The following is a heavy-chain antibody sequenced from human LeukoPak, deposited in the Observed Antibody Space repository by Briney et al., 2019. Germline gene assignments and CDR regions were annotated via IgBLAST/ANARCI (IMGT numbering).Heavy chain of an antibody. J-gene: IGHJ4*02. CDR1: GFTVSSNY. CDR2: ITSTGSHV. V-gene: IGHV3-21*01. D-gene: IGHD4-17*01. CDR3: ARDGSPNYGDYAFFDT. Sequence: GGSLRLSCAASGFTVSSNYMNWVRQAPGKGLEWVSSITSTGSHVYYADSVKGRFTISRDNTKNSLSLQANSLRVEDTAVYYCARDGSPNYGDYAFFDTWGQGTLVTVSS.